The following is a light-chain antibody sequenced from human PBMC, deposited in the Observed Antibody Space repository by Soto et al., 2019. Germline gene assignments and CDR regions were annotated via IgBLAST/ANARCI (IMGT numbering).Light chain of an antibody. V-gene: IGKV3-20*01. CDR3: QQYGSSRIT. Sequence: EIVLTQSPGTLSLSPGERATLSCRASQSVSSSYLAWYQQKPGQAPRLLIYGASSRATGIPDRFSGSGSGTDFPLTISRLEPEDFAVYYCQQYGSSRITFGQRTRLEIK. CDR1: QSVSSSY. CDR2: GAS. J-gene: IGKJ5*01.